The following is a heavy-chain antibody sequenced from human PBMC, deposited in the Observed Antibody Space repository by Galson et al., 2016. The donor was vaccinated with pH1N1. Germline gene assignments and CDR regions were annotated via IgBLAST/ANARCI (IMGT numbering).Heavy chain of an antibody. J-gene: IGHJ4*02. CDR1: GDSVSSSSDT. Sequence: CAISGDSVSSSSDTWNWIRQSPRRGLEWLGRIYHRSKWYYEYAPSLQGRLRISPDTSSNQMSLHLNSVTLDDAAVYYCAREVWLRRGYYIDHWVQGSLVTVSS. CDR2: IYHRSKWYY. CDR3: AREVWLRRGYYIDH. D-gene: IGHD3-3*01. V-gene: IGHV6-1*01.